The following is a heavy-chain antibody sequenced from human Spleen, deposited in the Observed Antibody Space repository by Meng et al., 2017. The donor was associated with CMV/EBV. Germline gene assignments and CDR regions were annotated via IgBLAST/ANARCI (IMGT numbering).Heavy chain of an antibody. D-gene: IGHD1-26*01. J-gene: IGHJ4*02. Sequence: SVKVSCKASGGTFSSYAISWVRQAPGQGLEWMGGIIPIFGTANYAQKFQGRVTITTDESTSTAYLELASLRSDDTAVYFCTRRPLGSTNPFDSWGQGTLVTVSS. CDR1: GGTFSSYA. CDR2: IIPIFGTA. V-gene: IGHV1-69*05. CDR3: TRRPLGSTNPFDS.